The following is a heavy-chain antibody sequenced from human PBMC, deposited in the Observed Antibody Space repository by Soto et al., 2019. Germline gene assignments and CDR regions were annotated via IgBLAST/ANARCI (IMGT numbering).Heavy chain of an antibody. CDR1: GYSFTSYW. D-gene: IGHD5-18*01. V-gene: IGHV5-51*01. CDR2: IYPGDSDT. J-gene: IGHJ6*02. Sequence: GESLKISCKGSGYSFTSYWIGWVRQMPGKGLEWMGIIYPGDSDTRYSPSFQGQVTISADKSISTAYLQWSSLKASDTAMYYCARRSVDTAMVNYGMDVWGQGTTVTVSS. CDR3: ARRSVDTAMVNYGMDV.